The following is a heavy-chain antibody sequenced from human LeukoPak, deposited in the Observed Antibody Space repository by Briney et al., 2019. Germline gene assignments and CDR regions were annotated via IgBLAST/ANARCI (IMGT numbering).Heavy chain of an antibody. V-gene: IGHV5-51*01. Sequence: GESLKISCKGSGYSFTSYWIGWVRQMPGKGLEWMGIIYPGDSDIRYSPSFQGQVTISADKSTSAAYLRWSSLKASDTAMYFCARHPNNNKYDTIGYRYWGQGTLVTVSS. CDR1: GYSFTSYW. J-gene: IGHJ4*02. CDR3: ARHPNNNKYDTIGYRY. D-gene: IGHD3-22*01. CDR2: IYPGDSDI.